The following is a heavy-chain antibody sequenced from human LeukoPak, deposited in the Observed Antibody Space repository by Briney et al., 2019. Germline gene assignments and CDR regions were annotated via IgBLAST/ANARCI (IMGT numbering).Heavy chain of an antibody. Sequence: ASVKVSFKASGYTFTSYYMHWVRQAPGQGLEWMGIINPSGGSTRYAQKFQGRVTMTRDTSTSTVYMELSSLRSEDTAVYYCARNPVTTKYFDYWVQGTLVTVSS. V-gene: IGHV1-46*01. CDR2: INPSGGST. CDR1: GYTFTSYY. CDR3: ARNPVTTKYFDY. D-gene: IGHD4-17*01. J-gene: IGHJ4*02.